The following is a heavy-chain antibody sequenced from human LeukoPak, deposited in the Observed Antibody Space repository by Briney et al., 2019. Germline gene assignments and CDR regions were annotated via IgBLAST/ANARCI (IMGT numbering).Heavy chain of an antibody. D-gene: IGHD1-26*01. CDR3: AICGSRCDY. J-gene: IGHJ4*02. CDR1: GGSFNGYY. CDR2: INHSGST. V-gene: IGHV4-34*01. Sequence: PSETLSLTCAVYGGSFNGYYWSWIRQPPGKGLEWIGEINHSGSTNYNPSLKSRVTISVDTSKNQFSLKLSSVTAADTAVYYCAICGSRCDYWGQGTLVTVSS.